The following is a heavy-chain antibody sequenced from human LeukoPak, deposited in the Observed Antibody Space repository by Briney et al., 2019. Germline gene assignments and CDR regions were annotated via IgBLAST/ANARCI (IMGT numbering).Heavy chain of an antibody. J-gene: IGHJ4*02. V-gene: IGHV1-69*13. D-gene: IGHD3-22*01. CDR1: GGTFSSYA. Sequence: SVKVSCKASGGTFSSYAISWVRQAPGQGLEWMGGIIPIFGTANYARKFQGRVTITADESTSTAYMELSSLRSEDTAVYYCARGLDDSSGFRIDYWGQGTLVTVSS. CDR3: ARGLDDSSGFRIDY. CDR2: IIPIFGTA.